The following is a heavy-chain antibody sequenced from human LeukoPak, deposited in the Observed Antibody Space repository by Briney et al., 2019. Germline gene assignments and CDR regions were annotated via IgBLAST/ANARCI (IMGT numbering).Heavy chain of an antibody. D-gene: IGHD2/OR15-2a*01. V-gene: IGHV4-61*02. J-gene: IGHJ4*02. CDR3: ARHGRGRGAPFYYFDY. CDR1: GGSISSGSYY. CDR2: IYTSGST. Sequence: SETLSLTCTVSGGSISSGSYYWSWIRQPAGKGLEWIGRIYTSGSTNYNPSLKSRVTISVDTSKNQFSLKLSSVTAADTAVYYCARHGRGRGAPFYYFDYWGQGTLVTVSS.